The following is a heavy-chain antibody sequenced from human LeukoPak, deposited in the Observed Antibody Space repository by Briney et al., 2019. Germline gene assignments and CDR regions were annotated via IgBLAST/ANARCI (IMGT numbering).Heavy chain of an antibody. Sequence: SVKVSCKASGGTFSSYAISWVRQAPGQGLEWMGGIIPTFGTANYAQKFQGRVTITADESTSTAYMELSSLRSEDTAVYYCAILGYCSSTSCYTGWFDPWGQGTLVTVSS. CDR3: AILGYCSSTSCYTGWFDP. J-gene: IGHJ5*02. CDR2: IIPTFGTA. CDR1: GGTFSSYA. D-gene: IGHD2-2*02. V-gene: IGHV1-69*01.